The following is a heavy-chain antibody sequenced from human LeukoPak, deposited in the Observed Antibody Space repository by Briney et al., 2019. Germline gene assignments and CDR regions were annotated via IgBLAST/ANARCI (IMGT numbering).Heavy chain of an antibody. J-gene: IGHJ5*02. Sequence: GGSLRLSCAASGFTFSSYSMNWVRQAPGKGLEWVSSISSSSSYIYYADSVKGRFTISRDNAKNSLYLQMNSLRAEDTAVYYCARVSGYSYAYSSSWGQGTLVTVSS. D-gene: IGHD5-18*01. V-gene: IGHV3-21*01. CDR1: GFTFSSYS. CDR3: ARVSGYSYAYSSS. CDR2: ISSSSSYI.